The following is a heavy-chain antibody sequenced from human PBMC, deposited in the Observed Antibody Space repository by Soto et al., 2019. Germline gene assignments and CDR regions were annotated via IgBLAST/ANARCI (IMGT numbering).Heavy chain of an antibody. J-gene: IGHJ4*02. CDR1: GRSISSYY. CDR3: ARGALLAGSYYEYCFDY. CDR2: IYTSGST. Sequence: SETLSLTCTVSGRSISSYYRSWIRQPAGKGLEWIGRIYTSGSTNYNPSLKSRVTMSVDTSKNQFSLKLSSVTAADTAVYYCARGALLAGSYYEYCFDYWGQGTLVTVSS. V-gene: IGHV4-4*07. D-gene: IGHD1-26*01.